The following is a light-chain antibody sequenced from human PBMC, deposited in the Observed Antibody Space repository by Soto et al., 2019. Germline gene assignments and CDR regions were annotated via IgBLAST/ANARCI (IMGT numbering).Light chain of an antibody. V-gene: IGLV1-44*01. CDR3: AAWDDSLDGVL. J-gene: IGLJ2*01. Sequence: QAVVTQPPSASGTPGQRVTISCSGSSSNIGDNTVNWYQQVPGTAPKLLMYTNDQRPPGVPDRFSGSKSGTSASLGIGGLQSEDEADYYCAAWDDSLDGVLFGGGTKLTVL. CDR1: SSNIGDNT. CDR2: TND.